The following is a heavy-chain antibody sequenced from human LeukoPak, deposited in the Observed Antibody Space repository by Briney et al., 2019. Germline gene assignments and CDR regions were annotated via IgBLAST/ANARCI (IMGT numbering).Heavy chain of an antibody. CDR2: ISYDGSNK. CDR3: AKPXIAAAGTRQNPYYYYSGMAV. V-gene: IGHV3-30*18. CDR1: GCTFSSYG. J-gene: IGHJ6*02. D-gene: IGHD6-13*01. Sequence: PGRSLRLSCAASGCTFSSYGMHWVLQAPGKGREGVAVISYDGSNKYYADSVKGRCTISRDNSKNTLYLQMNSLRAEDTDVYSCAKPXIAAAGTRQNPYYYYSGMAVWGQGTTVTVSS.